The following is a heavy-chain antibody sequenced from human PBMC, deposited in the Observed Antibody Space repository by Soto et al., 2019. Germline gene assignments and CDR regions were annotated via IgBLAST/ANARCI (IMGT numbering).Heavy chain of an antibody. J-gene: IGHJ5*02. Sequence: PGVSLRLSYAGSGFTFRSYGMHWVRQTPGKGLEWVAVISYDGSDKYYGDSVKGRFTISRDDSKNTLYLQMNSLRVEDTAIYYCAKTAGYDYVWGSSGLDPWGQGTLVTVSS. CDR1: GFTFRSYG. D-gene: IGHD3-16*01. V-gene: IGHV3-30*18. CDR3: AKTAGYDYVWGSSGLDP. CDR2: ISYDGSDK.